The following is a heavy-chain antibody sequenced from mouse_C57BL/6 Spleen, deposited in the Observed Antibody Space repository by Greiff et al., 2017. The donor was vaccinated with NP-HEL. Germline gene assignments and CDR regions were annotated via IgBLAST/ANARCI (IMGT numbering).Heavy chain of an antibody. V-gene: IGHV5-6*02. CDR3: ARRDTRSFAY. CDR1: GFTFSSYG. Sequence: EVKLMESGGDLVKPGGSLKLSCAASGFTFSSYGMSWVRQTPDKRLEWVATISSGGSYTYYPDSVKGRFTISRDNAKNTLYLQMSSLKSEDTAMYYCARRDTRSFAYWGQGTLVTVSA. D-gene: IGHD1-1*01. J-gene: IGHJ3*01. CDR2: ISSGGSYT.